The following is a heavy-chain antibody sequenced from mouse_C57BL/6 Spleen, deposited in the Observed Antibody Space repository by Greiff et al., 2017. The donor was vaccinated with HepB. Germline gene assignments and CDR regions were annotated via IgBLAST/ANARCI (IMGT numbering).Heavy chain of an antibody. CDR1: GYTFTNYW. V-gene: IGHV1-63*01. Sequence: VQLQQSGAELVRPGTSVKMSCKASGYTFTNYWIGWAKQRPGHGLEWIGDIYPGGGYTNYNEKFKGKATLPADKSSSTAYMQFSSLTSEDAAICYCARSITTEGAMDYWGQGTSVTVSS. D-gene: IGHD1-1*01. J-gene: IGHJ4*01. CDR3: ARSITTEGAMDY. CDR2: IYPGGGYT.